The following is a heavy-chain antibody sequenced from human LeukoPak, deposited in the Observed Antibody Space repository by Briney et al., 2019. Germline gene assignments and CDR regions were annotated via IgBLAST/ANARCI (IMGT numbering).Heavy chain of an antibody. CDR2: IYYTGST. D-gene: IGHD1-26*01. J-gene: IGHJ4*02. V-gene: IGHV4-39*01. Sequence: SETLSLTCSVPGASISGGTYYWGWIRQPPGKGLEWIGSIYYTGSTYDNPSLKSRVTISVDTSKNQFSLKLSSVTAADTAVYYCARRGGSGRAFDYWGQGTLVTVSS. CDR3: ARRGGSGRAFDY. CDR1: GASISGGTYY.